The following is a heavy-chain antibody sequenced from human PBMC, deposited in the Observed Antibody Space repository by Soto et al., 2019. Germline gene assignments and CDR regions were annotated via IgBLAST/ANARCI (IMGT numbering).Heavy chain of an antibody. Sequence: QVQLQQWGAGLLKPSETLSLICAVSGESLNYHYCSWIRQSPGKGLWWIGDINQYGITNYNPSLKSRVTISAATSKNQFFLRLTSVTAADTAVYYCARGAHISGVTRCFDPWGQGTLVTVSS. V-gene: IGHV4-34*01. CDR1: GESLNYHY. CDR2: INQYGIT. CDR3: ARGAHISGVTRCFDP. J-gene: IGHJ5*02. D-gene: IGHD1-20*01.